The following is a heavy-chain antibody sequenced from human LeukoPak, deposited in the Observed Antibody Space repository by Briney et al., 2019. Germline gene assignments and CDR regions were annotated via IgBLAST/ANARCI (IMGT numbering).Heavy chain of an antibody. V-gene: IGHV1-69*04. CDR1: GGTFSSYA. CDR3: ATVRLPKSRGPRGWFDP. D-gene: IGHD3-10*01. Sequence: GASVKVSCKASGGTFSSYAISWVRQAPGQGLEWMGRIIPILGIANYAQKFQGRVTMTEDTSTDTAYMELSSLRSEDTAVYYCATVRLPKSRGPRGWFDPWGQGTLVTVSS. CDR2: IIPILGIA. J-gene: IGHJ5*02.